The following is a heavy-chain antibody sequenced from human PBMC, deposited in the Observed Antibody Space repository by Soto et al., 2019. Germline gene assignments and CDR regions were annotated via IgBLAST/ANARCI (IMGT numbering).Heavy chain of an antibody. CDR1: GGSISCSSYY. D-gene: IGHD5-12*01. CDR3: ARHNDYSGYGGDWFDP. Sequence: SETLSLTCTVSGGSISCSSYYWGWIRQPPGKGLEWIGSIYYSGSTYYNPSLKSRVTISVDTSKNQFSLKLSSVTAADTAVYYCARHNDYSGYGGDWFDPWGQGTLVTVSS. J-gene: IGHJ5*02. CDR2: IYYSGST. V-gene: IGHV4-39*01.